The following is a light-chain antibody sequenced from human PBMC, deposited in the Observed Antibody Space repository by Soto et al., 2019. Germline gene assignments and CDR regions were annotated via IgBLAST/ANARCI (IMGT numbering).Light chain of an antibody. Sequence: EIVMTQSPAALSVSPGERATLSCRASQSVSSNLAWYQQKPGQAPRLLIHAASTRATGIPVRFSGSGSGTEFTLTISSLQSEDFAVYYCQQYNNWPPITFGQGTRLEIK. CDR2: AAS. V-gene: IGKV3D-15*01. CDR1: QSVSSN. CDR3: QQYNNWPPIT. J-gene: IGKJ5*01.